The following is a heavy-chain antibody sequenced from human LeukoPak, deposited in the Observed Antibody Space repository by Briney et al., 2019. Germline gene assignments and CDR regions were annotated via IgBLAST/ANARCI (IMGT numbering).Heavy chain of an antibody. Sequence: PSGTLSLTCTVSGGSISSYYWSWIRQPPGKGLEWIGYIYYSGSTNYNPSLKSRVTISVDTSKNQFSLKLSSVTAADTAVYYCARQGRGQSGSYDYWGQGTLVTVSS. D-gene: IGHD1-26*01. V-gene: IGHV4-59*08. J-gene: IGHJ4*02. CDR1: GGSISSYY. CDR2: IYYSGST. CDR3: ARQGRGQSGSYDY.